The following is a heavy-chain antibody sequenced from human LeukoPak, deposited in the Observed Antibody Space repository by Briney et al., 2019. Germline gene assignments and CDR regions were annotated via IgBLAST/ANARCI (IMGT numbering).Heavy chain of an antibody. D-gene: IGHD5-18*01. Sequence: GGTLRLSCVASGFSFRSHAMSWVRQTPGKGLEWVESITGNGQTTNYADSGRGRFTISRDNSKDTVSLQMNSLTVEDTAIYYCAKERRRVDTSMIRSYYFEDWGQGTLVTVSS. CDR2: ITGNGQTT. V-gene: IGHV3-23*01. CDR3: AKERRRVDTSMIRSYYFED. CDR1: GFSFRSHA. J-gene: IGHJ4*02.